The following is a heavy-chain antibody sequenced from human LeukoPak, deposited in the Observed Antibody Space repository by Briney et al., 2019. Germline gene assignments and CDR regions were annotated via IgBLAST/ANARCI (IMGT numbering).Heavy chain of an antibody. V-gene: IGHV3-15*07. Sequence: GGSLRLSCAASGFTFSNAWMNWVRQAPGKGLEWVGRIKSKTDGGTTDYAAPAKGRFTISRDDSKNTLYLQMNSLKTEDTAVYYCTTDGDGYYDILTGYYKSYYFDYWGQGTLVTVSS. D-gene: IGHD3-9*01. J-gene: IGHJ4*02. CDR3: TTDGDGYYDILTGYYKSYYFDY. CDR2: IKSKTDGGTT. CDR1: GFTFSNAW.